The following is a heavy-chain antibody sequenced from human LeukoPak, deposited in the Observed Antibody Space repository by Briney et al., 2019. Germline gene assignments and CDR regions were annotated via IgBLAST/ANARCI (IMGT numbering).Heavy chain of an antibody. J-gene: IGHJ4*02. CDR2: ISYDGSNK. Sequence: PGGSLRLSCAASGFTFSKAWMSWVRQAPGKGLEWVAVISYDGSNKYYADSVKGRFTISRDNSKNTLYLQMNSLRAEDTAVYYCARDLKRAPIPVLYYFDYWGQGTLVTVSS. D-gene: IGHD2/OR15-2a*01. V-gene: IGHV3-30-3*01. CDR1: GFTFSKAW. CDR3: ARDLKRAPIPVLYYFDY.